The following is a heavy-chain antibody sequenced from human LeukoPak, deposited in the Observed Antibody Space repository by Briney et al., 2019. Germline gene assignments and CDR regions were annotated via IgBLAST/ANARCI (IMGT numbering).Heavy chain of an antibody. CDR1: GFTFRDYW. CDR3: ARASKEY. J-gene: IGHJ4*02. V-gene: IGHV3-7*01. CDR2: INTDGSDK. Sequence: GGSLRLSCAASGFTFRDYWMSWVRQAPGEGLEWVANINTDGSDKYYVDSVKGRFTISRDNAKNSLYLQMNSLRAEDTAVYYCARASKEYWGQGTLVTVSS.